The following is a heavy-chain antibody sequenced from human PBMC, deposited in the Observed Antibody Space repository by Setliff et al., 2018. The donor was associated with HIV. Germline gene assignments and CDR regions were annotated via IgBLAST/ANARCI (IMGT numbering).Heavy chain of an antibody. CDR2: IYYSGTT. Sequence: KTSETLSLTCTVSGDSVSSASYYWSWIRQPPGKGLEWIGYIYYSGTTKYNPSLKSRVTISVDTSKNQSSLKLSSVTAADTAVYYCASEAWTSYRSSSGYYYYYMDVWGKGTTVTVSS. D-gene: IGHD6-6*01. CDR3: ASEAWTSYRSSSGYYYYYMDV. V-gene: IGHV4-61*01. CDR1: GDSVSSASYY. J-gene: IGHJ6*03.